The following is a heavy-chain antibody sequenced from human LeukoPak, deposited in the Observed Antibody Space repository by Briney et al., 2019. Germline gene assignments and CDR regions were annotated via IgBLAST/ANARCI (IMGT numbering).Heavy chain of an antibody. V-gene: IGHV3-43*02. CDR1: GFTFSNVW. Sequence: PGGSLRLSCAASGFTFSNVWMSWVRQVPGKGLEWVSLISGHGDSTYYADSVKGRFTISRDNSKNSLYLQMNSLRTEDTALYYCAEDGYGNYDYWGQGTLVTVSS. CDR2: ISGHGDST. J-gene: IGHJ4*02. CDR3: AEDGYGNYDY. D-gene: IGHD4-11*01.